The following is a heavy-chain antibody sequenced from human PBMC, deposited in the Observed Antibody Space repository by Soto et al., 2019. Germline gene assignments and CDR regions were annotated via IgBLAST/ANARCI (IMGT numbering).Heavy chain of an antibody. CDR2: IYYSGST. Sequence: SETLSLTCAVSGGSISSGGYSWSWIRQPPGKVLEWIGYIYYSGSTYYNPSLKSRVTISVDRSKNQFSLKLSSVTAADTAVYYCASGQQLVRNYWGQGTLVTVSS. V-gene: IGHV4-30-2*01. CDR3: ASGQQLVRNY. J-gene: IGHJ4*02. CDR1: GGSISSGGYS. D-gene: IGHD6-13*01.